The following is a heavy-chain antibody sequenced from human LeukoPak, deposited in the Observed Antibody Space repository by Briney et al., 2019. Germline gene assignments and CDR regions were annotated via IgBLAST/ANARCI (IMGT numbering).Heavy chain of an antibody. V-gene: IGHV4-34*01. CDR1: GGSFSGYY. CDR2: INHSGST. Sequence: PSETLSLTCAVYGGSFSGYYWSWIRQPPGKGLEWIGEINHSGSTNYNPSLKGRVTISVDTSKNQFSLKLSSVTAADTAVYYCAGFSTVTTFDYWGQGTLVTVSS. D-gene: IGHD4-17*01. CDR3: AGFSTVTTFDY. J-gene: IGHJ4*02.